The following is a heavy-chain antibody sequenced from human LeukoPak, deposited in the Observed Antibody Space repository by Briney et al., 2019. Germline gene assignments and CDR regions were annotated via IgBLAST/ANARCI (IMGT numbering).Heavy chain of an antibody. Sequence: SETLSLTXTVSGGSISSYYWSWIRQPAGKGLEWIGRIYTSGSTNYNPSLKSRVTMSVDTSKNQFSLKLSSVAAADTAVYHCAREEEDYYDSSGYYGDWGQGTLVTVSS. V-gene: IGHV4-4*07. CDR1: GGSISSYY. CDR2: IYTSGST. D-gene: IGHD3-22*01. J-gene: IGHJ4*02. CDR3: AREEEDYYDSSGYYGD.